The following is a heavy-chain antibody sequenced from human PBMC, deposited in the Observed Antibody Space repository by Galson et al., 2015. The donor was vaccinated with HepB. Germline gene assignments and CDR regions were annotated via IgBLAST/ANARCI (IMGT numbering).Heavy chain of an antibody. Sequence: SLRLSCAASGFTFSSYSMNWVRQAPGKGLEWVSYISSSSSTIYYADSVKGRFTISRDNAKNSLYLQMNSLRAEDTAVYYCAPSGYSSGGWYFDYWGQGTLVTVSS. D-gene: IGHD6-19*01. CDR1: GFTFSSYS. CDR2: ISSSSSTI. V-gene: IGHV3-48*04. CDR3: APSGYSSGGWYFDY. J-gene: IGHJ4*02.